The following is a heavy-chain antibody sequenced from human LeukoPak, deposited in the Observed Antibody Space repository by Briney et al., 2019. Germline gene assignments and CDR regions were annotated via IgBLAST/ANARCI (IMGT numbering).Heavy chain of an antibody. J-gene: IGHJ6*03. V-gene: IGHV3-30*02. CDR3: AKGSKMLIFTRDYYMDV. D-gene: IGHD3/OR15-3a*01. CDR1: GFTFSSYS. Sequence: SGGSLRLSCAASGFTFSSYSMNWVRQAPGKGLEWVAFIRHDGSNKYFADSVKGRFTISRDNSKNTLFLQMNSLRAEDTAVYYCAKGSKMLIFTRDYYMDVWSKGTTVTISS. CDR2: IRHDGSNK.